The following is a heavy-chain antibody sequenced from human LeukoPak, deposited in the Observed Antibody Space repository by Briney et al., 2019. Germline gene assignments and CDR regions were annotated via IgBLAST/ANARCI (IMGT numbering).Heavy chain of an antibody. CDR2: ISYDGSNK. CDR1: GFTFSSYA. V-gene: IGHV3-30-3*01. Sequence: GRSLRLSCAASGFTFSSYAMHWVRQAPGKGLEWVAVISYDGSNKYYADSVKGRFTISRDNSKNTLYLQMNSLRAEDTAVYYCVRGRYYYDSSGYYRGYYFDYWGQGTLVTVSS. J-gene: IGHJ4*02. D-gene: IGHD3-22*01. CDR3: VRGRYYYDSSGYYRGYYFDY.